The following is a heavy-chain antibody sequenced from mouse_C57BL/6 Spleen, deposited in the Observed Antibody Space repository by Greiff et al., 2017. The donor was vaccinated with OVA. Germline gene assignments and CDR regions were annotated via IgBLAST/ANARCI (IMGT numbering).Heavy chain of an antibody. CDR2: ISSGSSTL. J-gene: IGHJ2*01. CDR3: AREGTLNFDY. Sequence: EVKLVESGGGLVKPGGSLKLSCAASGFTFSDYGMHWVRQAPETGLEWVAYISSGSSTLYYADTVKGRFTISRDNAKNTLFLQMTSLRSEDTAMYYCAREGTLNFDYWGQGTTLTVSS. CDR1: GFTFSDYG. V-gene: IGHV5-17*01.